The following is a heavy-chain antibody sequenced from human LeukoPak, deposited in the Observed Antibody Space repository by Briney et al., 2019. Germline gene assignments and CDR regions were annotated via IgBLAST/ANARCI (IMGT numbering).Heavy chain of an antibody. Sequence: KTGGSLRLSCAASGFTFSSYSMNWVRQAPGKGLEWVSSISSSSSYIYYADSVKGRFTISRDNAKNSLYLQMNSLRAEDTAVYYCARDLKRRVYCDSSGSDDAFDIWGQGTMVTVSS. CDR1: GFTFSSYS. V-gene: IGHV3-21*01. J-gene: IGHJ3*02. CDR3: ARDLKRRVYCDSSGSDDAFDI. CDR2: ISSSSSYI. D-gene: IGHD3-22*01.